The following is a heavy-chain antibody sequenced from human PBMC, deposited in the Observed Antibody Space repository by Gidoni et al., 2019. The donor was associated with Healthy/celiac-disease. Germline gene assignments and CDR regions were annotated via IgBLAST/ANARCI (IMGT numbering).Heavy chain of an antibody. CDR1: GFTFSSYG. Sequence: QVQLVESGGGVVQPGRSLRLSCAASGFTFSSYGIDWVRQAPGKGLGWVAVIAYDGSNKYYADSVKGRFTISRDNSKNTLYLQMNSLRAEDTAVYYCAKDLGVVVVTAIDFDYWGQGTLVTVSS. D-gene: IGHD2-21*02. CDR2: IAYDGSNK. CDR3: AKDLGVVVVTAIDFDY. V-gene: IGHV3-30*18. J-gene: IGHJ4*02.